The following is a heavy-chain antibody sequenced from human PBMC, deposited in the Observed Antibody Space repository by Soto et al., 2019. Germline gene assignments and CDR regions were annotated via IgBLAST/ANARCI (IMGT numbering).Heavy chain of an antibody. D-gene: IGHD6-19*01. CDR3: ARDAAVAGNSYGLEV. Sequence: QAQLVHSGAEVKKPGASVMVSCRASGHTFTSYGISWVRQAPGQGLEWMGWISAYNGDTNYAQSLQGRVTMTTDTSTTTAYMELRSLRSDDTAVYYCARDAAVAGNSYGLEVWGQGTTVTVSS. CDR2: ISAYNGDT. V-gene: IGHV1-18*04. J-gene: IGHJ6*02. CDR1: GHTFTSYG.